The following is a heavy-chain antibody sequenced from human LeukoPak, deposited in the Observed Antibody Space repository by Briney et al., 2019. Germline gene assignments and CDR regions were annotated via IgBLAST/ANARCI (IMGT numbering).Heavy chain of an antibody. D-gene: IGHD1-26*01. CDR3: ARENTGSYREFDY. Sequence: SETLSLTCTVSGGSISSYYWSWIRQPAGKGLEWIGRIYTSGSTNYNPSLKSRVTMSVDSSNNQFSLKLSSVTAADTAVFYCARENTGSYREFDYWGQGTLVTVSS. J-gene: IGHJ4*02. CDR1: GGSISSYY. V-gene: IGHV4-4*07. CDR2: IYTSGST.